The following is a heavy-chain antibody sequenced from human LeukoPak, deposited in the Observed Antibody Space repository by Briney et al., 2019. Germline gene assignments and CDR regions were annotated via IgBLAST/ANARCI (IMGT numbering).Heavy chain of an antibody. D-gene: IGHD1-1*01. CDR3: AKDGGQGGTTGTTNYYYYMDV. CDR2: IRCDGSNK. V-gene: IGHV3-30*02. Sequence: GGSLRLSCAASGFTFSSYGMHWVRQAPGKGLEWVAFIRCDGSNKYYADSVKGRFTISRDNSKNTLYLQMNSLRAEDTAVYYCAKDGGQGGTTGTTNYYYYMDVWGKGTTVTVSS. CDR1: GFTFSSYG. J-gene: IGHJ6*03.